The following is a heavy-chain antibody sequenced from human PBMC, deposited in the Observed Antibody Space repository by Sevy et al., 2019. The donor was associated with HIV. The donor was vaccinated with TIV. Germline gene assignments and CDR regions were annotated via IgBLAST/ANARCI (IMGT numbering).Heavy chain of an antibody. CDR2: ISSSSSYI. CDR1: GFTFSSYS. D-gene: IGHD2-15*01. J-gene: IGHJ3*02. CDR3: ARDLMVVAATTDAFDI. Sequence: GGSLRLSCAASGFTFSSYSMNWVRQAPGKGLEWVSSISSSSSYIYYADSVKGRFTISRDNAKNSLYLQMNSLRAEYTAVYYCARDLMVVAATTDAFDIWGQGTMVTVSS. V-gene: IGHV3-21*01.